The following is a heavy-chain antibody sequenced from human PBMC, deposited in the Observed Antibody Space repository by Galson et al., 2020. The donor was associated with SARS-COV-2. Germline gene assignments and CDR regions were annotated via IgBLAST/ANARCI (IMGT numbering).Heavy chain of an antibody. Sequence: GESLKISCAASGFTFSSYAMHWVRQAPGKGLEWVAVISYDRSKKYYADSVKGRFTISRDNSKNTLYLQMNSLRAEDTAVYYCARDGGGYFDLWGRGTLVTVSS. J-gene: IGHJ2*01. V-gene: IGHV3-30-3*01. CDR1: GFTFSSYA. CDR2: ISYDRSKK. D-gene: IGHD2-15*01. CDR3: ARDGGGYFDL.